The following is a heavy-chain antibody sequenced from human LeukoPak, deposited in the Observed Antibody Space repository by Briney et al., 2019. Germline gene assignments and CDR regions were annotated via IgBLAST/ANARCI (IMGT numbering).Heavy chain of an antibody. CDR3: ARDPSQYDYVWGSYHLYYFDY. Sequence: ASVKVSCKASGYTFTGYYMHWVRQAPGQGLEWMGWINPNSGGTNYAQKLQGRVTMTTDTSTSTAYMELRSLRSDDTAVYYCARDPSQYDYVWGSYHLYYFDYWGQGTLVTVSS. V-gene: IGHV1-2*02. CDR2: INPNSGGT. CDR1: GYTFTGYY. D-gene: IGHD3-16*02. J-gene: IGHJ4*02.